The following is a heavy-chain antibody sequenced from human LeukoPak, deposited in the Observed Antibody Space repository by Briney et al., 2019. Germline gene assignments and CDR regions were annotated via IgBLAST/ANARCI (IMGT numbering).Heavy chain of an antibody. CDR1: GYSFTNFD. CDR3: ARGPQWRGDYYYMDV. D-gene: IGHD6-19*01. V-gene: IGHV1-8*01. J-gene: IGHJ6*03. CDR2: MNRNSGNK. Sequence: ASVKVSCKASGYSFTNFDINWVRQATGQGLEWMGWMNRNSGNKGYAQQFQGRVSMTMNTSITTAYMELSSLRSEDTAVYYCARGPQWRGDYYYMDVWGRGTTVTVSS.